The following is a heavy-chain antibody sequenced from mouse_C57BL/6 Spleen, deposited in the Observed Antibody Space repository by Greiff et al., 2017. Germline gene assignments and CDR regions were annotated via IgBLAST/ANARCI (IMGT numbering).Heavy chain of an antibody. CDR3: ARSRAITTVVALYAMDY. J-gene: IGHJ4*01. CDR2: IYPRSGNT. V-gene: IGHV1-81*01. CDR1: GYTFTSYG. Sequence: QVQLQQSGAELARPGASVKLSCKASGYTFTSYGISWVKQRTGQGLEWIGEIYPRSGNTYYNEKFKGKATLTADKSSSTAYMELRSLTSEDSAVXFCARSRAITTVVALYAMDYWGQGTSVTVSS. D-gene: IGHD1-1*01.